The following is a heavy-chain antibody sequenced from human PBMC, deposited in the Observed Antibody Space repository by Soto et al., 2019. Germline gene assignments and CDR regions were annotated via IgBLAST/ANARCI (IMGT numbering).Heavy chain of an antibody. Sequence: GGSLRLSCXVSGFTFTSYAMTWVRQAPGKGLEWVSAISGSGGSEFYADSVKGRFTISRDNSKNTLYLQMKSLRAEDTALYYCAKGDTTMITDYYAMDVWGQGTTVTVSS. D-gene: IGHD5-18*01. V-gene: IGHV3-23*01. CDR2: ISGSGGSE. J-gene: IGHJ6*02. CDR3: AKGDTTMITDYYAMDV. CDR1: GFTFTSYA.